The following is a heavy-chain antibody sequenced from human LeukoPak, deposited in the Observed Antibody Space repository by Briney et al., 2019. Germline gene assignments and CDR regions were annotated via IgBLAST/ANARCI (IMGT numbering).Heavy chain of an antibody. CDR1: GFTFSSYG. Sequence: GGSLRLSCAASGFTFSSYGMHWVRQAPGKGLEWVAVISYDGSNKYYADSVRGRFTISRDNSKNTLYLQMNSLRAEDTAVYYCAKEDHESGLLWFGEPSGYYYGMDVWGQGTTVTVSS. D-gene: IGHD3-10*01. CDR3: AKEDHESGLLWFGEPSGYYYGMDV. CDR2: ISYDGSNK. V-gene: IGHV3-30*18. J-gene: IGHJ6*02.